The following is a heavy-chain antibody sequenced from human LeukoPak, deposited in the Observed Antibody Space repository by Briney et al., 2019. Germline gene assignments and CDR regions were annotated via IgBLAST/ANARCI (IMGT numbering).Heavy chain of an antibody. Sequence: MPSETLSLTCAVYGGSFSGYYWNWIRQPPGKGLEWIGEINHSGSTNYNPSLKSRVTISVDTSKNQFSLRLSSVTAADTAVYYCARVRAIFGSHWFDPWGQGTLVTVSS. J-gene: IGHJ5*02. CDR1: GGSFSGYY. D-gene: IGHD3-3*01. V-gene: IGHV4-34*01. CDR3: ARVRAIFGSHWFDP. CDR2: INHSGST.